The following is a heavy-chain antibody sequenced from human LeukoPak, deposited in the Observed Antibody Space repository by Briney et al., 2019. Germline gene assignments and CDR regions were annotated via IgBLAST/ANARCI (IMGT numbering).Heavy chain of an antibody. D-gene: IGHD5-18*01. J-gene: IGHJ4*02. CDR2: IKQDGSEK. V-gene: IGHV3-7*01. CDR1: GFTFSSYA. Sequence: GGSLRLSCAASGFTFSSYAMSWVRQAPGKGLEWVANIKQDGSEKYYVDSVKGRFTISRDNAKNSLYLQMNSLRAEDTAVYYCSKSMVTEFDYWGQGTLVTVSS. CDR3: SKSMVTEFDY.